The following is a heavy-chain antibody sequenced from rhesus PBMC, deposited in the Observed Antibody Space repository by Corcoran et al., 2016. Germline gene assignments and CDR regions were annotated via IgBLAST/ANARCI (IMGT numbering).Heavy chain of an antibody. V-gene: IGHV4-76*01. Sequence: QVQLQESGPGVVKPSETLSLTCAVSGGSISSGYDWSWIRQPPGKGLEWIGYSYGSSGSTNYNPSLRNRVTIAKDASKNPFSVKLSSVTAADTAVYYCARVRGSWSNYFDYWGQGALVTVSS. CDR2: SYGSSGST. J-gene: IGHJ4*01. CDR3: ARVRGSWSNYFDY. CDR1: GGSISSGYD. D-gene: IGHD6-13*01.